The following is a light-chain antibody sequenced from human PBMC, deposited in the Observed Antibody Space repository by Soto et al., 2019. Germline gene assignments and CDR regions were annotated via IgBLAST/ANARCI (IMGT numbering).Light chain of an antibody. CDR3: NSYTTLSNRV. Sequence: QSALTQPASVSGSPGQSITISCTGTSSDIGSYNYVARYQQFPGKTPKLIIYEVTNRPSGVSDRFSGSKSGNTASLTISGLQAEDEANYYCNSYTTLSNRVFGTGTKLTVL. CDR2: EVT. V-gene: IGLV2-14*01. J-gene: IGLJ1*01. CDR1: SSDIGSYNY.